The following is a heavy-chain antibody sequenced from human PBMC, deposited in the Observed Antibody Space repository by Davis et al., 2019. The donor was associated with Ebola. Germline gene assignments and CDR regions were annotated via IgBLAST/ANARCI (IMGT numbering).Heavy chain of an antibody. CDR3: AHRPERSSWHQWGDAFDI. CDR1: GFSLSTSGVG. CDR2: IYWDDDK. J-gene: IGHJ3*02. D-gene: IGHD6-13*01. Sequence: SGPTLVKPTQTLTLTCTFSGFSLSTSGVGVGWIRQPPGKALEWLALIYWDDDKRYSPSLKSRLTITKDTSKNQVVLTMTNMGPVDTATYYCAHRPERSSWHQWGDAFDIWGQGTMVTVSS. V-gene: IGHV2-5*02.